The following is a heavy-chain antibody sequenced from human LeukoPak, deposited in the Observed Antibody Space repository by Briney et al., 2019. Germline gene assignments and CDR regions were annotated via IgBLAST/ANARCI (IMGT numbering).Heavy chain of an antibody. CDR1: GFTFSVYY. Sequence: GGSLRLSCAASGFTFSVYYMSWIRQAPGKGLEWVSYISSTGSTKYYADSVKGRFTISRDNVKNSLYLQMNSLRAEDTAVYYCAKYGDNWGQGTLVTVSS. D-gene: IGHD7-27*01. CDR3: AKYGDN. V-gene: IGHV3-11*01. CDR2: ISSTGSTK. J-gene: IGHJ4*02.